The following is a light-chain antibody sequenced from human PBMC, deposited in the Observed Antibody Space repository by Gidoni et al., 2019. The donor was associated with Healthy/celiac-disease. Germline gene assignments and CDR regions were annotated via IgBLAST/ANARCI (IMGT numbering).Light chain of an antibody. CDR3: QQSSNWPRT. CDR2: DAS. V-gene: IGKV3-11*01. CDR1: QSVSSY. J-gene: IGKJ1*01. Sequence: ELVFTPSPATLSLSPGERATLSCRASQSVSSYLAWYQQKPGQAPRLLIYDASNRATGIPARFSGSGSGTDFTLTISRLEPEDFAVYYCQQSSNWPRTFGQGTKVEIK.